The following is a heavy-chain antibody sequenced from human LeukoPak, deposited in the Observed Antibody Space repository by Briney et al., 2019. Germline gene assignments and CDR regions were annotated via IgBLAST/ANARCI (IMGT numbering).Heavy chain of an antibody. V-gene: IGHV4-59*01. Sequence: SETLSLTYTVSGGSISSYYWSWIRQPPGKGLEWIGYIYYSGSTNYNPSLKSRVTISVDTSKNQFSLKLSSVTAADTAVYYCASLTVTENYYGMDVWGQGTTVTVSS. J-gene: IGHJ6*02. CDR2: IYYSGST. CDR3: ASLTVTENYYGMDV. CDR1: GGSISSYY. D-gene: IGHD4-11*01.